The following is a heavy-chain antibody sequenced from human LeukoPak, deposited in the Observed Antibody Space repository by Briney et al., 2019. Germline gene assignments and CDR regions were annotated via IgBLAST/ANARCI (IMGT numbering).Heavy chain of an antibody. CDR2: IIPIFGTA. CDR1: GGTFSSYA. J-gene: IGHJ4*02. Sequence: GASVKVSCKASGGTFSSYAISWVRQAPGQGLEWMGGIIPIFGTANYAQKFQGRVTITADESTSTAYMELSSLRSEDTAVYYCASPPPGGQLVRFDYWGQGTLVTVSS. CDR3: ASPPPGGQLVRFDY. V-gene: IGHV1-69*13. D-gene: IGHD6-6*01.